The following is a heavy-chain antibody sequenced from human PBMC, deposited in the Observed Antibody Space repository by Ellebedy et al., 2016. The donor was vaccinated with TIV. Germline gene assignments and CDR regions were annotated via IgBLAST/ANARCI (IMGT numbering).Heavy chain of an antibody. CDR1: RFTFSSYW. Sequence: GESLKISCAASRFTFSSYWMSWVRQAPGRGLEWVANINPDGTAKKYVDSVQGRFTMSRDNAKNSVYLQMNSLRVEDTAVYYCAGWGDYNYWGQGTLVTVSS. CDR2: INPDGTAK. J-gene: IGHJ4*02. D-gene: IGHD3-16*01. V-gene: IGHV3-7*01. CDR3: AGWGDYNY.